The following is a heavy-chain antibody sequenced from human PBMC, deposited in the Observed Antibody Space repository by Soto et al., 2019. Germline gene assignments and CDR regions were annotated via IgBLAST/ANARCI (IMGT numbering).Heavy chain of an antibody. CDR3: ARGSIRWLPYYYYYYGMDV. Sequence: QVQLVQSGAEVKKPGASVKVSCKASGYTFTSYGISWVRQAPGQGLEWMGWISAYNGNTNYAQKLQGRVTMTTDTSSSRAYMERRSLRSDDTAVYYCARGSIRWLPYYYYYYGMDVWGQGTTVTVSS. D-gene: IGHD6-19*01. J-gene: IGHJ6*02. V-gene: IGHV1-18*04. CDR1: GYTFTSYG. CDR2: ISAYNGNT.